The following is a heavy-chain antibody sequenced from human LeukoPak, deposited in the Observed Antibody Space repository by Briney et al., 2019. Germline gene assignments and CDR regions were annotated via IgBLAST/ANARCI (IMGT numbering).Heavy chain of an antibody. CDR2: ISSSSSYV. Sequence: GGSLRLSCAASGFTFSSYNMNWVRQAPGKGLEWVPSISSSSSYVYYADSVKGRFTISRDNAKNSLYLQMNSLRAEDTAVYYCARENYPGSQDALDIWGQGTMVTVSS. CDR3: ARENYPGSQDALDI. V-gene: IGHV3-21*01. CDR1: GFTFSSYN. D-gene: IGHD1-26*01. J-gene: IGHJ3*02.